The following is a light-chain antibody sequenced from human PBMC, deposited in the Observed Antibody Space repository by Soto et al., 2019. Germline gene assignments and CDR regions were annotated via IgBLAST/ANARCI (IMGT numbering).Light chain of an antibody. CDR2: KAS. J-gene: IGKJ2*01. V-gene: IGKV1-5*03. CDR1: QSITTY. CDR3: QQYDSYPYT. Sequence: DIQMTQSPSTLSASVGDRVTITCRASQSITTYLAWYQQKPGKAPKLLIYKASSLDSGVPSRLSGSGSGKEFTLTLSSLQPDDSATHYCQQYDSYPYTFGQGTKLEIK.